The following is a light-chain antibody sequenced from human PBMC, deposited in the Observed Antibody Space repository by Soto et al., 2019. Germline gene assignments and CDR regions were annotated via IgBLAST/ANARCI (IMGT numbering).Light chain of an antibody. J-gene: IGKJ3*01. CDR2: GAS. CDR3: HRYNNWPSHIT. CDR1: QSVRSN. V-gene: IGKV3-15*01. Sequence: IVMTQSPATLSVSPGERATLSCRASQSVRSNLAWYQQKPGQAPRLLIYGASTRATGIPARFSGSGSGTEFTLTISSLQSEDFAVYYCHRYNNWPSHITFGPGTKVDIK.